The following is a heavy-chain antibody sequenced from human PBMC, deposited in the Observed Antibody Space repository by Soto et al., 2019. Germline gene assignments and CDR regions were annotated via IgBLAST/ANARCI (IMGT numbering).Heavy chain of an antibody. Sequence: QVQLVQSGAEVKKPGASVKVSCKASGYTFSNYGISWVLQAPGQGLEWMGWISAYNGNTNYAQKLQGRVTMTTDTSTTTVYLELRSLRSDDTAVYYCARDGGYSYGSDYWGQGTLVTVSS. V-gene: IGHV1-18*01. CDR2: ISAYNGNT. J-gene: IGHJ4*02. CDR3: ARDGGYSYGSDY. CDR1: GYTFSNYG. D-gene: IGHD5-18*01.